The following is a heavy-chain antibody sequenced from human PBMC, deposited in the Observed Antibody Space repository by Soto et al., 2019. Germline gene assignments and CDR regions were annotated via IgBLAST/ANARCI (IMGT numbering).Heavy chain of an antibody. V-gene: IGHV4-59*01. CDR2: LYYSGST. CDR1: GCSIRSYY. CDR3: ARGFDY. Sequence: SETLSLTCPVSGCSIRSYYWSWIRQPPGKGLEWIGHLYYSGSTNYNPSLKSRVTISLDTSKNQFSLKLTSVTAADTAVYYCARGFDYWGQGTLVTVSS. J-gene: IGHJ4*02.